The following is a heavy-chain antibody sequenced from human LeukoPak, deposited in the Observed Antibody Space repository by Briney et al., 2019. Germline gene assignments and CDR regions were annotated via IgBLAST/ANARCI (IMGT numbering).Heavy chain of an antibody. J-gene: IGHJ6*02. Sequence: SVKVSCKASGGTFSSYAISWVRQAPGQGLEWMGGIIPIFGTANYAQKFQGRVTITADESTSTAYMELSSLRSEDTAVYYCARPDIVVVPAAIGYYGMDVWGQGTTVTVSS. V-gene: IGHV1-69*13. D-gene: IGHD2-2*01. CDR1: GGTFSSYA. CDR2: IIPIFGTA. CDR3: ARPDIVVVPAAIGYYGMDV.